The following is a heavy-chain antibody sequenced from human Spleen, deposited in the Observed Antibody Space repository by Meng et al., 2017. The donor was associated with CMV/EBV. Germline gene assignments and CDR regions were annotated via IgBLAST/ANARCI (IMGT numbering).Heavy chain of an antibody. J-gene: IGHJ4*02. Sequence: SCAASGFTFSSYAMHWVRQAPGKGLEWVTVISYDGSNKNYADSVKGRFTISRDNSRKTLYLQMNSLRAEDTAVYFRGVEASGSYFWVYWGQGTLVTVSS. CDR2: ISYDGSNK. V-gene: IGHV3-30-3*01. CDR3: GVEASGSYFWVY. CDR1: GFTFSSYA. D-gene: IGHD1-26*01.